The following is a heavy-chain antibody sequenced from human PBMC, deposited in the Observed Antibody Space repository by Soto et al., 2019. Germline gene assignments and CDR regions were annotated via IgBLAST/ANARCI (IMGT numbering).Heavy chain of an antibody. Sequence: PSETLSLTCAVSGGSISSSNWWSWVRQPPGKGLEWIGEIYHSGSTNYNPSLKSRVTISVDKSKNQFSLKLSSVTAADTAVYYCARAGTVGYSGYDVARTYWFDHWGQGTLVTVSS. CDR3: ARAGTVGYSGYDVARTYWFDH. J-gene: IGHJ5*02. V-gene: IGHV4-4*02. CDR1: GGSISSSNW. D-gene: IGHD5-12*01. CDR2: IYHSGST.